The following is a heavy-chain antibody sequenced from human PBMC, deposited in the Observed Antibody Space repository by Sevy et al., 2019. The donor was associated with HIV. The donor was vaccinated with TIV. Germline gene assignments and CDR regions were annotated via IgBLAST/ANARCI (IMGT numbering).Heavy chain of an antibody. J-gene: IGHJ3*02. CDR3: AHTSYYDSRETPYDAFDI. CDR1: GFSLTTSGLG. D-gene: IGHD3-22*01. CDR2: IYWSDDR. Sequence: SGPTLVKPTQTLTLTCTFSGFSLTTSGLGVGWIRQPPGKALEWLALIYWSDDRRYNPSLKSRLTITMDTSKNQVVRTMTNMDPVDTATYYCAHTSYYDSRETPYDAFDIWGQGTTVTVSS. V-gene: IGHV2-5*01.